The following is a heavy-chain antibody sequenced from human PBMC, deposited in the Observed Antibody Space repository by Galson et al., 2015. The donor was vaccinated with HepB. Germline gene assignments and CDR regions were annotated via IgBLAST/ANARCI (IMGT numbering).Heavy chain of an antibody. CDR1: GYTLIELS. V-gene: IGHV1-24*01. D-gene: IGHD2-21*01. J-gene: IGHJ6*02. CDR3: YSPYYYYGMDV. Sequence: SVKVSCKVSGYTLIELSMHWVRQAPGKGLEWMGGFHPEDGETIYAQKFQGRVTMTEDTSTDIAYMELSSLRSEDTAVYYCYSPYYYYGMDVWGQGTTVTVS. CDR2: FHPEDGET.